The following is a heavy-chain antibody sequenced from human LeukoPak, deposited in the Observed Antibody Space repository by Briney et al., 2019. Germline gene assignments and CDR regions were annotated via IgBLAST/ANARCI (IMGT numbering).Heavy chain of an antibody. D-gene: IGHD2-2*01. V-gene: IGHV4-30-4*08. Sequence: SQTPSLTCTVSGGSISSGVYYWSWIRQPPGKGLEWIGYIYYSGSTYYNPSLKSRVTISVDTSKNQFSLKLSSVTAADTAVYYCARVPAALNWFDPWGQGTLVTVSS. CDR2: IYYSGST. CDR1: GGSISSGVYY. CDR3: ARVPAALNWFDP. J-gene: IGHJ5*02.